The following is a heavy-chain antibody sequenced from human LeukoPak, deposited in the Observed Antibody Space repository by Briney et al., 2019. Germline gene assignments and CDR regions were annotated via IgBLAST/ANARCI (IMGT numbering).Heavy chain of an antibody. CDR3: ARRSRGLSSSWFPDY. Sequence: GESLQISCKGSGYSFTSYWIGWVRQLPGKGLEWMGIIYPGDSDTRYSPSFQGQVTISADKSISTAYLQWSSLKASDTATYYCARRSRGLSSSWFPDYWGQGTLVTVSS. CDR1: GYSFTSYW. D-gene: IGHD6-13*01. J-gene: IGHJ4*02. CDR2: IYPGDSDT. V-gene: IGHV5-51*01.